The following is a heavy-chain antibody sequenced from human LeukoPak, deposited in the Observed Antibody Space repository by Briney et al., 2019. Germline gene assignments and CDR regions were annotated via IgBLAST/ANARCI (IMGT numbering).Heavy chain of an antibody. D-gene: IGHD3-22*01. CDR2: IRAGGST. V-gene: IGHV3-53*01. J-gene: IGHJ3*02. CDR3: AREGSYDTSGYNDALDI. Sequence: GGSLRLSCAASGFIVSGNYMSWVRQAPGKGLEWVSVIRAGGSTSYADSVKGRFTISRDNSKNTLYLQMNSLRDEDTAVYYRAREGSYDTSGYNDALDIWGQGTMVTVSA. CDR1: GFIVSGNY.